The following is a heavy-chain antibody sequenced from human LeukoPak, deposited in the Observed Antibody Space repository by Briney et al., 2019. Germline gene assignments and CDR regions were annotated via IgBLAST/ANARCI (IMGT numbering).Heavy chain of an antibody. Sequence: GRSLRLSCAASGFTFSSYAMHWVRQAPGKGLEWVAVISYDGSNKYYADSVKGRFTISRDNSKNTLYLQMNSLRAEDTAVYYCARGRRYGSGSYYPWFDPWGQGTLVTVSS. CDR3: ARGRRYGSGSYYPWFDP. CDR2: ISYDGSNK. V-gene: IGHV3-30*14. CDR1: GFTFSSYA. D-gene: IGHD3-10*01. J-gene: IGHJ5*02.